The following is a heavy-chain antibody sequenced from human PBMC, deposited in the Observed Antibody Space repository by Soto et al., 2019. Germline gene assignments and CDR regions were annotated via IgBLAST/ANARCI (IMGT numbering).Heavy chain of an antibody. V-gene: IGHV3-15*01. D-gene: IGHD3-22*01. CDR1: GFTFSNAW. Sequence: EVQLVESGGGLVKPGGSLRLSCAASGFTFSNAWMSWVRQAPGKGLEWVGRIKSKTDGGTTDYAAPVKGRFTISRDDSKNTLYLQMNSLKTEDTAVYYCTTEPVFTMIVVYDYWGQGTLVTVSS. CDR2: IKSKTDGGTT. J-gene: IGHJ4*02. CDR3: TTEPVFTMIVVYDY.